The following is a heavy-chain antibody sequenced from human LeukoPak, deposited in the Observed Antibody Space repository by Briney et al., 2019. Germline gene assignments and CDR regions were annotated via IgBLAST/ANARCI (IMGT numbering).Heavy chain of an antibody. Sequence: ASVKVSCKATGYTFTSYDINWVRQATGQGLEWMGWMNPNSGNSGYAQKFQGRVTMTRNTSISTAYMELSSLRSEDTAVYYCARSGRVLLYDYWGQGTLVTVSS. D-gene: IGHD3-10*01. CDR1: GYTFTSYD. J-gene: IGHJ4*02. CDR3: ARSGRVLLYDY. V-gene: IGHV1-8*01. CDR2: MNPNSGNS.